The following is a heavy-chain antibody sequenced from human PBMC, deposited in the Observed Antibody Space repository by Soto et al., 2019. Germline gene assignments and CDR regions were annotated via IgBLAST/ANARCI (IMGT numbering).Heavy chain of an antibody. CDR3: ARVVGCSSTSCYTGWFDP. CDR1: GGSISSGGYY. Sequence: QVQLQESGPGLVKPSQTLSLTCTVSGGSISSGGYYWSWIRQHPGKGLEWIGYIYYSGSTYYNPSLKSRVTISVDTSKNQFSLKLSSVTAADTAVYYCARVVGCSSTSCYTGWFDPWGQGTLVTVSS. J-gene: IGHJ5*02. D-gene: IGHD2-2*02. CDR2: IYYSGST. V-gene: IGHV4-31*03.